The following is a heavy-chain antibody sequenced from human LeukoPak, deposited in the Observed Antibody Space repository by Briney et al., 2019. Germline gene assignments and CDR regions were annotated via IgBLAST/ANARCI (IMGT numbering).Heavy chain of an antibody. D-gene: IGHD3-10*01. Sequence: GGSLRLSCAASGSTFSSYAMSWVRQAPGKGLEWVSAISGSGGSTYYADSVKGRSTISRDNAKNSLYLQMNSLRAEDTAVYYCARDLWFGELIDPWGQGTLVTVSS. J-gene: IGHJ5*02. CDR1: GSTFSSYA. CDR3: ARDLWFGELIDP. CDR2: ISGSGGST. V-gene: IGHV3-23*01.